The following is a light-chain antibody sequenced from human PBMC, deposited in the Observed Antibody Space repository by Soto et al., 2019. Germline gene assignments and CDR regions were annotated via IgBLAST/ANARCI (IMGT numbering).Light chain of an antibody. V-gene: IGLV4-69*01. CDR3: QTWGTGSAIVV. Sequence: QAVVTQSPSASASLGASVKLTCTLSSGHSNYAIAWHQQQPEKGPRYLMKVNSGGSHIKGDGIPDRFSGSSSGAERYLFISRLQSEDEADYYCQTWGTGSAIVVFGGGTQLTV. J-gene: IGLJ7*01. CDR2: VNSGGSH. CDR1: SGHSNYA.